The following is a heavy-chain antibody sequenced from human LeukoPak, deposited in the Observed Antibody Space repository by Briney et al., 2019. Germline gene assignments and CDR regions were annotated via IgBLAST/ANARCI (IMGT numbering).Heavy chain of an antibody. Sequence: PGGSLRLSCAASGFTFSDYAMHWVRQAPGKGLEWVAVLSYGGTNKYYADSVKGRFTISRDDAKNSLYLQMNSLRAEDTAAYYCATQGRSTMLGIWGQGTMVTVSS. J-gene: IGHJ3*02. CDR2: LSYGGTNK. D-gene: IGHD2-2*01. CDR3: ATQGRSTMLGI. CDR1: GFTFSDYA. V-gene: IGHV3-30-3*01.